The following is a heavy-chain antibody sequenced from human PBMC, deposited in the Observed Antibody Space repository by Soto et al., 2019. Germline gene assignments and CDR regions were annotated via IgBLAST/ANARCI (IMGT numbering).Heavy chain of an antibody. CDR1: GFSLSTSGVG. V-gene: IGHV2-5*02. D-gene: IGHD3-10*01. CDR3: ALRSYYGSGSRFDF. J-gene: IGHJ4*02. CDR2: IYWDDDK. Sequence: QITLKESGPPLVKPTQTLTLTCTFSGFSLSTSGVGVGWIRQPPGKALEWLALIYWDDDKRYSPSLKSRRTLTKDTSKNRVVLTVTDIDPADTGTHYCALRSYYGSGSRFDFWGQGTMVTVSS.